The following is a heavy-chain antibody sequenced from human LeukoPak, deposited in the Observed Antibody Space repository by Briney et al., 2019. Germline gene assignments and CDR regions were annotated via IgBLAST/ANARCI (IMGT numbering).Heavy chain of an antibody. J-gene: IGHJ6*03. D-gene: IGHD6-19*01. CDR2: ISWNSGSI. CDR3: AREAGVAGFSSYYYYMDV. V-gene: IGHV3-9*01. Sequence: GGSLRLSCAASGFTFSRYGMHWVRQAPGKGLEWVSGISWNSGSIGYADSVKGRFTISRDNAKNSLYLQMNSLRAEDTALYHCAREAGVAGFSSYYYYMDVWGKGTTVTVSS. CDR1: GFTFSRYG.